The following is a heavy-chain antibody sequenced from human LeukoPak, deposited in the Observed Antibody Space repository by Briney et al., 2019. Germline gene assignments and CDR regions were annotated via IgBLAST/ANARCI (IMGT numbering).Heavy chain of an antibody. J-gene: IGHJ4*02. CDR2: IYYSGST. CDR3: ARAPLSPQFHNPTWDRRFFSRYFDY. D-gene: IGHD3-3*01. CDR1: GGSIRSSY. V-gene: IGHV4-59*12. Sequence: SETLSLTCTVSGGSIRSSYWSWIRQPPGKGLEWIGYIYYSGSTNYNPSLKSRVTISLDTSKNQFSLKLSSVTAADTAVYYCARAPLSPQFHNPTWDRRFFSRYFDYWGQGTLVTVSS.